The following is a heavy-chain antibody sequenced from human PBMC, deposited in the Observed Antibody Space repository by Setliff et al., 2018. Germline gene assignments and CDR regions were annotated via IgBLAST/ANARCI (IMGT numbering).Heavy chain of an antibody. CDR1: GGSISSSSHY. J-gene: IGHJ4*02. D-gene: IGHD1-1*01. V-gene: IGHV4-39*06. Sequence: PSETLSLTCTVSGGSISSSSHYWGWIRQPPGKGLEWIGSIYYTGSTYYNPSLKSRVTMSVDTSKRQSPLKLGSATAADTAVYYCARDMGQPYYFESWGLGTLVTVSS. CDR3: ARDMGQPYYFES. CDR2: IYYTGST.